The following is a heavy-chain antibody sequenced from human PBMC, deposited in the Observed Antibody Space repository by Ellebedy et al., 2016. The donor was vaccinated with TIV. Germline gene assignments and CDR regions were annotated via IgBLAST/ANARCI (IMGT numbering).Heavy chain of an antibody. D-gene: IGHD6-19*01. CDR2: IIPIFGTA. CDR3: ARVNPPNSQQWLVQNAFDI. CDR1: GYTFTSYD. Sequence: SVKVSXKASGYTFTSYDINWVRQAPGQGFEWMGGIIPIFGTANYAQKFQGRVTITADKSTSTAYMELSSLRSEDTAVYYCARVNPPNSQQWLVQNAFDIWGQGTMVTVSS. V-gene: IGHV1-69*06. J-gene: IGHJ3*02.